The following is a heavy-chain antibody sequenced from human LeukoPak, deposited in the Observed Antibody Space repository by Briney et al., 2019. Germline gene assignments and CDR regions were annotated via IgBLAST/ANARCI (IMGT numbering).Heavy chain of an antibody. V-gene: IGHV3-66*01. Sequence: GGSLRLSCAASGFTVSSNYMSWVRQAPGKGLEWVSVIYSGGTTYYADSVKRRFTISRDDSKNTVYLQMNSLRAEDTGVYYCARDTTGSYYNYFDYWGQGTLVTVSS. CDR3: ARDTTGSYYNYFDY. J-gene: IGHJ4*02. CDR1: GFTVSSNY. D-gene: IGHD1-26*01. CDR2: IYSGGTT.